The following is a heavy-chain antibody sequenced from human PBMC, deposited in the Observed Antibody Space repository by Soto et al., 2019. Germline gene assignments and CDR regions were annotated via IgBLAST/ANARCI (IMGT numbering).Heavy chain of an antibody. CDR3: ARHAFVKYYLDTGDSYRNWFGP. D-gene: IGHD2-21*01. Sequence: GESLKISCKGSGYKFTSYWITWVRQMPGKGLEWMGRIDPSDSSTNYSPSFQGHVTISADKSITTAYLQWSSLGASATVMYYCARHAFVKYYLDTGDSYRNWFGPWGQGTLVTVSS. CDR2: IDPSDSST. V-gene: IGHV5-10-1*01. J-gene: IGHJ5*02. CDR1: GYKFTSYW.